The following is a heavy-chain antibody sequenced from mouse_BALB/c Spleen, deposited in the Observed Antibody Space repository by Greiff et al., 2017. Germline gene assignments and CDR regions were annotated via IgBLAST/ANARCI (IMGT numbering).Heavy chain of an antibody. J-gene: IGHJ3*01. CDR3: ARGGWLLPFAH. D-gene: IGHD2-3*01. CDR1: GFNIKDTY. V-gene: IGHV14-3*02. CDR2: IDPANGNT. Sequence: EVQGVESGAELVKPGASVKLSCTASGFNIKDTYMHWVKQRPEQGLEWIGRIDPANGNTKYDPKFQGKATITADTSSNTAYLQLSSLTSEDTAVYYCARGGWLLPFAHWGQGTLVTVSA.